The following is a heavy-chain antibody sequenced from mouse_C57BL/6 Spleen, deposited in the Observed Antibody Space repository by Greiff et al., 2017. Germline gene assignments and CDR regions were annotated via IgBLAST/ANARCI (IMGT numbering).Heavy chain of an antibody. CDR2: IDPETGGT. Sequence: VQLQQSGAELVWPGASVTLSCKASGYTFTDYEMHWVKQTPVHGLEWIGAIDPETGGTAYNQKFKGKAILTADKSSSTAYMELRSLTSEDSAVYSCTKGSSGYPLGGWGHGPTLSVSS. J-gene: IGHJ2*01. CDR3: TKGSSGYPLGG. V-gene: IGHV1-15*01. CDR1: GYTFTDYE. D-gene: IGHD3-2*02.